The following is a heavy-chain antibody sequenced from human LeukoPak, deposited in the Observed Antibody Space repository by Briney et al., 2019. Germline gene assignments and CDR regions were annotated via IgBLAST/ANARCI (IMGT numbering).Heavy chain of an antibody. J-gene: IGHJ4*02. CDR2: IWYDGDNK. V-gene: IGHV3-33*01. D-gene: IGHD5-18*01. CDR3: ARDARIQHYYFDY. Sequence: PGRSLRLSCAASGFTFSSYGMPWVRQAPGKGLEWVAVIWYDGDNKYYADSVKGRFTISRDNSKNTLYVQMNSLRAEDTAVYYCARDARIQHYYFDYWGQGTLVTVSS. CDR1: GFTFSSYG.